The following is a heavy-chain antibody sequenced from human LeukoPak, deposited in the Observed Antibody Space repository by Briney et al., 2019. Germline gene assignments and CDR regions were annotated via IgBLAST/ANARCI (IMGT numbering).Heavy chain of an antibody. V-gene: IGHV4-39*01. D-gene: IGHD2-8*01. CDR3: RANFY. J-gene: IGHJ4*02. CDR1: GDSIRTIGYY. CDR2: IYSSGST. Sequence: SETLSLTCTVSGDSIRTIGYYWGWVRQPPGKGLEWIGSIYSSGSTFYNPSLESRVTISVDTSMNQFSLKLSSVTAADTAVYYCRANFYWGQGTLVTVSS.